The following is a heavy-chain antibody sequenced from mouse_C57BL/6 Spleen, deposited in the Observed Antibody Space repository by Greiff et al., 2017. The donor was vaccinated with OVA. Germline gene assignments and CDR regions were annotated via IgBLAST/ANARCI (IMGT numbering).Heavy chain of an antibody. J-gene: IGHJ4*01. V-gene: IGHV1-69*01. D-gene: IGHD2-13*01. CDR1: GYTFTSYW. CDR2: IDPSDSYT. CDR3: AISGVIQSYAMDY. Sequence: QVQLQQPGAELVMPGASVKLSCKASGYTFTSYWMHWVKQRPGQGLEWIGEIDPSDSYTNYNQKFKGKSTLTVDKSSSTAYMQLSSLTSEDSAVYYCAISGVIQSYAMDYWGQGTSVTVSS.